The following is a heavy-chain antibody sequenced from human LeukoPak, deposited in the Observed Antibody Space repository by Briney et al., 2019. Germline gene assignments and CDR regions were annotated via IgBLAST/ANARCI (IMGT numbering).Heavy chain of an antibody. CDR1: GFTVSSYY. Sequence: QPGGSLRLSCAASGFTVSSYYMTWVRQAPGKGLEWVSVIYSGGNTYYADSVKGRVAISRDNSKNTVFLQVKRVRAEDTAVYYCARSYSNHLFGMDVWGQGTTVTVSS. D-gene: IGHD4-11*01. CDR3: ARSYSNHLFGMDV. J-gene: IGHJ6*02. CDR2: IYSGGNT. V-gene: IGHV3-66*01.